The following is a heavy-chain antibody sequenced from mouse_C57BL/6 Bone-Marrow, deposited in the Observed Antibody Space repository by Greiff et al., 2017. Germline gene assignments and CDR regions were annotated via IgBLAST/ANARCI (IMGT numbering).Heavy chain of an antibody. CDR2: IHPNSGST. D-gene: IGHD2-4*01. V-gene: IGHV1-64*01. J-gene: IGHJ1*03. CDR3: ARGEIYYDYGGYFDV. Sequence: QVQLQQPGAELVKPGASVKLSCKASGYTFTSYWMHWVKQRPGQGLEWIGMIHPNSGSTNYNEKFKSKATLTVDKSSSTAYMQLSSLTSEDSAVYYCARGEIYYDYGGYFDVWGTGTTVTVSA. CDR1: GYTFTSYW.